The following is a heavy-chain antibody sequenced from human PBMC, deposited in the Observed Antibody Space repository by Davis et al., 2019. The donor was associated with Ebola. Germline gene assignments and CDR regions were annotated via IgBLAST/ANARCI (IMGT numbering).Heavy chain of an antibody. CDR3: AKVDVGY. CDR1: GFRFSSYA. V-gene: IGHV3-NL1*01. CDR2: IYSGGST. D-gene: IGHD1-26*01. J-gene: IGHJ4*02. Sequence: PGGSLRLSCTASGFRFSSYAMHWVRQAPGKGLEWVSVIYSGGSTYYADSVKGRFTISRDNSKNMLYVQMNSLRAEDTAVYYCAKVDVGYWGQGTLVTVSS.